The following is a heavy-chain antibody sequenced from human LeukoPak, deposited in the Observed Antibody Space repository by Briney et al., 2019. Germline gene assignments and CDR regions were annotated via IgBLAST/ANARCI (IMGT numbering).Heavy chain of an antibody. J-gene: IGHJ5*02. D-gene: IGHD3-10*01. CDR2: ISSSSSYI. Sequence: PGGSLRLSCAASGFTFSSYSMNWVRQAPGKGLEWVSSISSSSSYIYYADSVKGRFTISRDNAKNSLYLQMNSLRAEDTAVYYCARDTFLWFGENNWFDPWGQGTLVTVSS. CDR3: ARDTFLWFGENNWFDP. V-gene: IGHV3-21*01. CDR1: GFTFSSYS.